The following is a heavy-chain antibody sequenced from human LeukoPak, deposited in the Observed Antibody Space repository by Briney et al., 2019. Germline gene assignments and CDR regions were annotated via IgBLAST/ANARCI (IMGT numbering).Heavy chain of an antibody. D-gene: IGHD6-19*01. V-gene: IGHV3-48*01. CDR3: ARVWSSGWPDPKANFDY. CDR1: GFTFSSYS. CDR2: ISSSSSTI. J-gene: IGHJ4*02. Sequence: GGSLRLSCAASGFTFSSYSMNWVRQAPGKGLEWVSYISSSSSTIYYADSVKGRFTISRNYAKNSLYLQMNSLRAEDTAVYYCARVWSSGWPDPKANFDYWGQGTLVTVSS.